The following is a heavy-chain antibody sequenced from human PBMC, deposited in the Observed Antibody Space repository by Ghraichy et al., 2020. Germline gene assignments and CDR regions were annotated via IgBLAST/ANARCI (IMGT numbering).Heavy chain of an antibody. CDR3: ARERNPYDYGDYEVGGSFDY. V-gene: IGHV4-61*02. CDR2: IYTSGST. CDR1: GGSISSGSYY. Sequence: SQTLSLTCTVSGGSISSGSYYWSWIRQPAGKGLEWIGRIYTSGSTNYNPSLKSRVTISVDTSKNQFSLKLSSVTAADTAVYYCARERNPYDYGDYEVGGSFDYWGQGTLVTVSS. D-gene: IGHD4-17*01. J-gene: IGHJ4*02.